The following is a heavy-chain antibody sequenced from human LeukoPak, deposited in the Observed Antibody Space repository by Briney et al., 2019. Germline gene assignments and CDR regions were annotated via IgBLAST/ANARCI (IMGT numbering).Heavy chain of an antibody. CDR1: GFTFSSYE. J-gene: IGHJ4*02. V-gene: IGHV3-48*03. Sequence: GGSLRLSCAASGFTFSSYEMNWVRQAPGKGLEWVSYISSSGSTIYYADSVKGRFTISRDNAKNSLYLQINSLRAEDTAVYYCAREIATEADYWGQGTLVTVSS. CDR3: AREIATEADY. D-gene: IGHD5-24*01. CDR2: ISSSGSTI.